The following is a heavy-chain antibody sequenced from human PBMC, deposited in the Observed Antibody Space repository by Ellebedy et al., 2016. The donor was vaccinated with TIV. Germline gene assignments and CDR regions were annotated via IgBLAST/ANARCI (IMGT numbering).Heavy chain of an antibody. CDR1: GYSFNSYG. V-gene: IGHV1-18*01. D-gene: IGHD6-19*01. Sequence: ASVKVSCXASGYSFNSYGINWVRQAPGQGLKWMGWISGYNGNRNYAQKLQGRVTMTTDTSTSTAYMELRSLRSDDPAVYYSARAGYSSGWADFKAPVYWGQGTLVTVSS. CDR3: ARAGYSSGWADFKAPVY. CDR2: ISGYNGNR. J-gene: IGHJ4*02.